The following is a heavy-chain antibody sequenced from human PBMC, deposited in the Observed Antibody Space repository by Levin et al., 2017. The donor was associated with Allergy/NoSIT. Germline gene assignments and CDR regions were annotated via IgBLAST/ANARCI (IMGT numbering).Heavy chain of an antibody. J-gene: IGHJ5*02. V-gene: IGHV1-8*01. CDR3: VRVNYFDGSGANWFDP. CDR1: GYTFTSHN. Sequence: ASVKVSCKASGYTFTSHNIDWVRQATGQGLEWMGWMNPNSGNTDYAQKFQGRVTMTRNISITTAYLELSSLRSEDTAVYYCVRVNYFDGSGANWFDPWGQGTLVTVSS. CDR2: MNPNSGNT. D-gene: IGHD3-22*01.